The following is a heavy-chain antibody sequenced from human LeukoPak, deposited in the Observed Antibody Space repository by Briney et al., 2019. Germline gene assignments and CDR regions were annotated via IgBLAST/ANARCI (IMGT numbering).Heavy chain of an antibody. CDR3: ARDGVGATKWIDY. J-gene: IGHJ4*02. CDR2: IYTSGST. D-gene: IGHD1-26*01. CDR1: GGSISSGSYY. V-gene: IGHV4-61*02. Sequence: SETLSLTCTVSGGSISSGSYYWSWIRQPAGKGLEWIGRIYTSGSTNYNPSLKSRVTISVDTSKNQFSLKLSSVTAADTAVYHCARDGVGATKWIDYWGQGTPVTVSS.